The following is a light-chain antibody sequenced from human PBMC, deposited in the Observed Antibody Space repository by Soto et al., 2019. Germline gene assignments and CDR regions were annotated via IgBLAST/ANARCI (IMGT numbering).Light chain of an antibody. V-gene: IGLV2-14*01. CDR2: EVS. CDR3: SSFTSSSTQV. Sequence: QPASVSGSPGQSITISCTGTSSDVGGYDYVSWYQQHPGKVPKLMIYEVSNRPSGVSNRFSGSKSANTASLTISGLQADDEADYYCSSFTSSSTQVFGGGTKLTVL. J-gene: IGLJ3*02. CDR1: SSDVGGYDY.